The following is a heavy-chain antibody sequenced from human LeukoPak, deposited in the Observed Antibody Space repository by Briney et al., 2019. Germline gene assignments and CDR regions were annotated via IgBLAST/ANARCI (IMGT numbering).Heavy chain of an antibody. CDR1: GFTVSSNY. Sequence: PGGSLRLSCAASGFTVSSNYMSWVRHAPGKGLVWVSRINEDGSTTTYADSVKGRFTISRDNAKNTLHLQMNSLRAEDTAVYYCARGVPPCFDPWGQGTLVTVSS. D-gene: IGHD3-10*01. V-gene: IGHV3-74*03. CDR3: ARGVPPCFDP. CDR2: INEDGSTT. J-gene: IGHJ5*02.